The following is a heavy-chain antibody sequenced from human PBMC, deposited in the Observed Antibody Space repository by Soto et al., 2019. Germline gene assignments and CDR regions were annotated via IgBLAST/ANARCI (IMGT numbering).Heavy chain of an antibody. V-gene: IGHV3-7*01. CDR2: IKQDGSEK. CDR1: GFTVSSYW. Sequence: GGSLRLSCAASGFTVSSYWMSWVRQAPGKGLGWVANIKQDGSEKYYVDSVKGRFTISRDNAKNSLYLQMNSLRAEDTAVYYCARDFMYSSSWPFDYWGQGTLVTVSS. D-gene: IGHD6-13*01. CDR3: ARDFMYSSSWPFDY. J-gene: IGHJ4*02.